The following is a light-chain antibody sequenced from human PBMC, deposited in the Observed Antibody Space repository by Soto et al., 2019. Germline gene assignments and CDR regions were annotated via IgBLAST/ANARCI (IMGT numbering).Light chain of an antibody. V-gene: IGLV2-14*01. CDR2: EVT. CDR1: NSDVGVYNY. Sequence: QSALTQPASVSGSPGQSITISCTGTNSDVGVYNYVSWYQQHPGKAPKLMIYEVTYRPSGVSNRFSCSKSAKTASLTISGLQAEDEADYYCTSYTSSSTQVFGTGTKLTVL. J-gene: IGLJ1*01. CDR3: TSYTSSSTQV.